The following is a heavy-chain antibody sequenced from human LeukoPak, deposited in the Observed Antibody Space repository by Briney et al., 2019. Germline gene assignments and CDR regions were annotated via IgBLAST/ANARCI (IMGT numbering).Heavy chain of an antibody. CDR1: VSTFTFYA. D-gene: IGHD4-17*01. Sequence: GGSLRLSCAASVSTFTFYAMSWVRQAPGKGRECVSVISGSGGSTYYADSVKGRFTISRENSKNTLYLPMDSLRAEETAVYYCAKRDGDLYYYYYMDVWGKGTTVTVSS. CDR3: AKRDGDLYYYYYMDV. CDR2: ISGSGGST. V-gene: IGHV3-23*01. J-gene: IGHJ6*03.